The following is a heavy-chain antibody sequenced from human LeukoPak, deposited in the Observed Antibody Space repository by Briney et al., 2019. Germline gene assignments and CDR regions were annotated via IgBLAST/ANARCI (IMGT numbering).Heavy chain of an antibody. D-gene: IGHD3-10*01. J-gene: IGHJ4*02. Sequence: ASVKVSCKASGYTFTSYYMHWVRQAPGQGLEWMGIINPSGGSTSHAQKFQGRVTMTRDTSTSTVYMELSSLRSEDTTVYYCARANGEDHYFDYWGQGTLVTVSS. V-gene: IGHV1-46*01. CDR3: ARANGEDHYFDY. CDR1: GYTFTSYY. CDR2: INPSGGST.